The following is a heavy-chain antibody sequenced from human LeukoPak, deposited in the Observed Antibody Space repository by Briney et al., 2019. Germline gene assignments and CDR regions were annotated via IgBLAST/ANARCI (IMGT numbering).Heavy chain of an antibody. V-gene: IGHV3-23*01. Sequence: PGGSLRLSCAASGFTFSNNAMSWFRQAPGKGLEWVSAISGSGGSTYYADSVKGRFTISRDNPKNTLYLQMNSLRAEDTAVYYCAKCYYDSSGYYFGAFDIWGQGTMVTVSS. J-gene: IGHJ3*02. CDR1: GFTFSNNA. CDR2: ISGSGGST. D-gene: IGHD3-22*01. CDR3: AKCYYDSSGYYFGAFDI.